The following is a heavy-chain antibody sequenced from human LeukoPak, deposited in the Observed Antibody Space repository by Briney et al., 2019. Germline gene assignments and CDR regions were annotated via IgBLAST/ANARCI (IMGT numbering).Heavy chain of an antibody. CDR3: AKAMWESGDYYFDH. Sequence: GRSLRLSCAASGFTFSSYGMHWVRQAPGKGLEWVAVISYDGSNEYYADSVKGRFTISRDNSKNTLYLQMNSLRAEDTAVYYCAKAMWESGDYYFDHWGQGTLVTVSS. CDR2: ISYDGSNE. CDR1: GFTFSSYG. J-gene: IGHJ4*02. D-gene: IGHD1-26*01. V-gene: IGHV3-30*18.